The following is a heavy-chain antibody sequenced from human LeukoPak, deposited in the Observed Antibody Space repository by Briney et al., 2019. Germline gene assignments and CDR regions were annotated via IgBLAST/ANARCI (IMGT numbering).Heavy chain of an antibody. V-gene: IGHV3-48*03. CDR1: GFTFSSYE. Sequence: GGSLRLSCAASGFTFSSYEMNWVRQAPGKGLEWISYISTTGDRIQYADSVKGRFTISRDNAKNSLYLQMNSLRAEDTAVYYCAKDILTGPFDYWGQGTLVTVSS. J-gene: IGHJ4*02. CDR2: ISTTGDRI. D-gene: IGHD3-9*01. CDR3: AKDILTGPFDY.